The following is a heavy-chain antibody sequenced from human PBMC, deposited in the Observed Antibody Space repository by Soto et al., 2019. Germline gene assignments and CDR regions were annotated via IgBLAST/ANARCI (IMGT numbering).Heavy chain of an antibody. CDR2: ISGSGGNT. D-gene: IGHD6-13*01. V-gene: IGHV3-23*01. Sequence: PGGSLRLSCAASGFTFSSYAMSWVRQAPGKGLERVSAISGSGGNTYYADSVKGRFTISRDNSKNTLYLQMNSLRAEDTAVYYCAKVERQLGTFWGQGTLVTVSS. CDR3: AKVERQLGTF. CDR1: GFTFSSYA. J-gene: IGHJ4*02.